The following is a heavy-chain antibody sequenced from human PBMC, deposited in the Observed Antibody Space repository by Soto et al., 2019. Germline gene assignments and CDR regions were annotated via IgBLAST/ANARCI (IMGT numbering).Heavy chain of an antibody. Sequence: ASVKVSCKASGYTFTNYGIGWVRQAPGQGLEWMGWINVYNGNTKYAQKVQGRVTMTTDTSTSTAYMELRSLRSDDTAVYYCAREGVAPYYYYGMDGWGQGTPVTVSS. V-gene: IGHV1-18*01. D-gene: IGHD5-12*01. CDR3: AREGVAPYYYYGMDG. J-gene: IGHJ6*02. CDR1: GYTFTNYG. CDR2: INVYNGNT.